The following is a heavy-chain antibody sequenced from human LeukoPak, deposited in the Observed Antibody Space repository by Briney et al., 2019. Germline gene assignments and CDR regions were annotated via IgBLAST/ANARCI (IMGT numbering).Heavy chain of an antibody. Sequence: GGSLRLSCAASGFTFSSYSMNWVRQAPGKGLEWVSSISSSSSYIYYADSVKGRFTISRDNAKNSLYLQMNSLRAEDTAIYYCARDRGIRYNYYYMDVWGKGTTVTVSS. CDR1: GFTFSSYS. V-gene: IGHV3-21*01. D-gene: IGHD3-9*01. J-gene: IGHJ6*03. CDR3: ARDRGIRYNYYYMDV. CDR2: ISSSSSYI.